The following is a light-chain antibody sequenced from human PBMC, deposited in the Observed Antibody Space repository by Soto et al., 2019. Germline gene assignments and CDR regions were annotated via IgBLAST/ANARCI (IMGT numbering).Light chain of an antibody. CDR1: QSISSN. CDR3: QHYNNWPPLLT. V-gene: IGKV3-15*01. Sequence: EVVMTQSPATLSVSPGERATLSCRASQSISSNVAWYQQKPGQAPRLLIFRSYTRASTVPARFSGSGSGTEFTLTIISLQSEDFAVYYCQHYNNWPPLLTFGGGTKVEIK. CDR2: RSY. J-gene: IGKJ4*01.